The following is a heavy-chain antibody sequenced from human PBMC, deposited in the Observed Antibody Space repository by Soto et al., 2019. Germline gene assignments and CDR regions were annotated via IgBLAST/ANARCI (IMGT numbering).Heavy chain of an antibody. CDR3: AREGLVLVPTTVNSDYYYYAMDV. CDR2: IYYSGST. D-gene: IGHD2-2*01. J-gene: IGHJ6*02. CDR1: GGSISSGGYY. V-gene: IGHV4-31*03. Sequence: SETLSLTCTVSGGSISSGGYYWSWIRQHPGKGLEWIGYIYYSGSTYYNPSLKSRVTISVDTSNNQFSLTLSSVTAADTAVYYCAREGLVLVPTTVNSDYYYYAMDVWGQGTTVTVSS.